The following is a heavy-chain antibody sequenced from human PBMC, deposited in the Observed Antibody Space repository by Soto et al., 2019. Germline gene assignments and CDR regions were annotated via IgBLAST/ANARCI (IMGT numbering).Heavy chain of an antibody. D-gene: IGHD6-13*01. CDR1: GDSVSSNSAA. CDR3: AREGVIAAAGTSYGMDV. Sequence: SQTLSLTCAISGDSVSSNSAAWNWIRQSPSRSLEWLGRTYYRSKWYNDYAVSVKSRITINPDTSKNQFSLQLNSVTPEDTAVYYCAREGVIAAAGTSYGMDVWGQGTTVTVSS. V-gene: IGHV6-1*01. J-gene: IGHJ6*02. CDR2: TYYRSKWYN.